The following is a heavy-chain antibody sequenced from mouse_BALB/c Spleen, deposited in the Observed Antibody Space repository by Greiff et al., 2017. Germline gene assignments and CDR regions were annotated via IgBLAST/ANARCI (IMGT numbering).Heavy chain of an antibody. CDR3: ARESLNDYFDY. Sequence: EVKLMESGGGLVQPGGSLRLSCATSGFTFTDYYMSWVRQPPGKALEWLGFIRNKANGYTTEYSASVKGRFTISRDNSQSILYLQMNTLRAEDSATYYCARESLNDYFDYWGQGTTLTVSS. J-gene: IGHJ2*01. CDR1: GFTFTDYY. D-gene: IGHD6-1*01. V-gene: IGHV7-3*02. CDR2: IRNKANGYTT.